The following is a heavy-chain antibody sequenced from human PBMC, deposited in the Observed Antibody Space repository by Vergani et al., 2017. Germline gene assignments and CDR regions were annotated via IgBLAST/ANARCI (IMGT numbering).Heavy chain of an antibody. V-gene: IGHV3-23*04. Sequence: EVQLVESGGGLIHPGGPLRLPCVASGFSFRSYAMTWVRQAPGQGPEWVAAISGSGDSTYYADSMQGRFTITRHNTKNTLYLQMNGLRADDTAIYYCAKDVDEWRPYSNGMDVWGQGTTVTVSS. CDR1: GFSFRSYA. CDR2: ISGSGDST. J-gene: IGHJ6*02. D-gene: IGHD2-15*01. CDR3: AKDVDEWRPYSNGMDV.